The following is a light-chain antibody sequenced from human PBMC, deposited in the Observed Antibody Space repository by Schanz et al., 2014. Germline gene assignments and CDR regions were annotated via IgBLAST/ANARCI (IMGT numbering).Light chain of an antibody. CDR3: ISYTSSSTYV. CDR2: DVN. J-gene: IGLJ1*01. V-gene: IGLV2-14*03. Sequence: QSVLTQPASVSGSPGQSITISCTGTSSDVGAYKYVSWYQHHPGKAPKFMIYDVNNRPSGVSNRFSGSKSGNTASLTISGLQAEDEADYYCISYTSSSTYVFGTGTKLTVL. CDR1: SSDVGAYKY.